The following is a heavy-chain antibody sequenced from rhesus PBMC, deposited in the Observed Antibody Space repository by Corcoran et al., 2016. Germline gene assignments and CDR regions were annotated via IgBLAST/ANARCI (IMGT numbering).Heavy chain of an antibody. CDR1: GFSISTSGMG. J-gene: IGHJ4*01. V-gene: IGHV2-174*01. CDR2: IFWDDDK. CDR3: ARRRVDAIQGFDY. D-gene: IGHD4-23*01. Sequence: QVTLKESGPALVKPTQTLKLTCTFSGFSISTSGMGVGWIRQPPGKALEWLALIFWDDDKYYSTSLKGRLTNSKDTSKNQIVLTMTNMDPVDTATYYCARRRVDAIQGFDYWGQGVLVTVSS.